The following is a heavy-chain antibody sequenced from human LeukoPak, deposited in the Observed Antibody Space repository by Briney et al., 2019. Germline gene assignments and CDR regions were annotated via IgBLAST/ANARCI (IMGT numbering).Heavy chain of an antibody. Sequence: GGSLRLSCAASGFTFDDYGMSWVRQAPGNGLEWVSGINWNGGSTGYADSVKGRFTISRDNAKNSLYLQMNSVIAADTAFYYCARDQLRHDYWGQRTLVTVSS. J-gene: IGHJ4*02. CDR1: GFTFDDYG. CDR3: ARDQLRHDY. CDR2: INWNGGST. D-gene: IGHD4-23*01. V-gene: IGHV3-20*04.